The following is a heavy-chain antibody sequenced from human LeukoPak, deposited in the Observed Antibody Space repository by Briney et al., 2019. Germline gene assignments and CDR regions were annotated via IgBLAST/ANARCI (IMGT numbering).Heavy chain of an antibody. CDR2: IYTGGST. V-gene: IGHV4-4*07. Sequence: SETLSLTCTVSGGSISSYYWSWIRQPAGKGLEWIGRIYTGGSTNYNPSLKSRVTMSVDTSKNQFSLKLSSVTAADTAVYYCARESITMVRGVDDYYYYMDVWGKGTTVTVSS. D-gene: IGHD3-10*01. CDR1: GGSISSYY. CDR3: ARESITMVRGVDDYYYYMDV. J-gene: IGHJ6*03.